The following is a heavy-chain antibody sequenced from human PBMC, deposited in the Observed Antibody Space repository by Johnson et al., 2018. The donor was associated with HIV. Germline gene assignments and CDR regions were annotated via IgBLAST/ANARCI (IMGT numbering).Heavy chain of an antibody. CDR2: ISYDGSDK. CDR3: ARDLGSGYNDAFDI. CDR1: GFTFSSYA. Sequence: QVQLVESGGGVVQPGRSLRLSCAASGFTFSSYAMHWVRQAPAKGLEWVAVISYDGSDKYYADSVKGRFTISRDSSKNTLYLQMNSLRAEDTALYYCARDLGSGYNDAFDIWGQGTMVTISS. D-gene: IGHD3-22*01. V-gene: IGHV3-30*04. J-gene: IGHJ3*02.